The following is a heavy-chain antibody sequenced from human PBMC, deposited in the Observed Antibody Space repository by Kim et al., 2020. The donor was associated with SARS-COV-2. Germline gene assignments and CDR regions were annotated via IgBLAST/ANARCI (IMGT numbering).Heavy chain of an antibody. CDR2: IYYSGST. Sequence: SETLSLTCTVSGGSISSYYWSWIRQPPGKGLEWIGYIYYSGSTNYNPSLKSRVTISVDTSKNQFSLKLSSVTAADTAVYYCARDRGILDYYYGMDVWGQGTTVTVSS. V-gene: IGHV4-59*01. CDR1: GGSISSYY. CDR3: ARDRGILDYYYGMDV. J-gene: IGHJ6*02. D-gene: IGHD3-10*01.